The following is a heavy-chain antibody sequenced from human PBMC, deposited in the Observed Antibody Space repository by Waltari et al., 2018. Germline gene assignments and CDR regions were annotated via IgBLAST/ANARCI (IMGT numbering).Heavy chain of an antibody. Sequence: EVQLVESGGGLVQPGGSLRLSCAASGFSFSSHEMNWVRQAPGKGRDGVSYISMSDGTTYYADSVKGRFTIARDNAKNSLYLQMISLRDEDTAVYYCARYGMAARSYFFEYWGQGTLVTVSS. J-gene: IGHJ4*02. CDR2: ISMSDGTT. CDR1: GFSFSSHE. CDR3: ARYGMAARSYFFEY. V-gene: IGHV3-48*03. D-gene: IGHD6-6*01.